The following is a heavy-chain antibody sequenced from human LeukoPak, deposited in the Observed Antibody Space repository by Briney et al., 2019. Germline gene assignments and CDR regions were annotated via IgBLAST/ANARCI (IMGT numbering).Heavy chain of an antibody. CDR3: ATNAGPAALDATDI. CDR1: GDSINRHY. V-gene: IGHV4-59*08. J-gene: IGHJ3*02. D-gene: IGHD2-2*01. CDR2: ISYRGST. Sequence: PSETLTLTCTVSGDSINRHYWSWIRQTPGTGLEWIGYISYRGSTNYNPSLKSRVTMSVDTSNNQFSLRLSSVTAADTAVYYCATNAGPAALDATDIWGQGTITIVSS.